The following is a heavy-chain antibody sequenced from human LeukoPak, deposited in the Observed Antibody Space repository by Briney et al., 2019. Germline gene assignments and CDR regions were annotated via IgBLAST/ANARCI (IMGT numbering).Heavy chain of an antibody. CDR1: GGSFSGYY. CDR2: INHSGST. Sequence: SETLSLTCAVYGGSFSGYYWSWIRQPPGKGLEWIGEINHSGSTNYNPSLKSRVTISVDTSKNQFSLKLSSVTAADTAVYYCARAEVGWFGELLAWFDPWGQGTLVTVSS. V-gene: IGHV4-34*01. J-gene: IGHJ5*02. D-gene: IGHD3-10*01. CDR3: ARAEVGWFGELLAWFDP.